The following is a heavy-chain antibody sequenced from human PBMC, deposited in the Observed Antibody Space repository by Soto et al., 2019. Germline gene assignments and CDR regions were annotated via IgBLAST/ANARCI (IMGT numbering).Heavy chain of an antibody. CDR3: VHRGGFGELKY. D-gene: IGHD3-10*01. V-gene: IGHV2-5*01. J-gene: IGHJ1*01. Sequence: QITLKESGPPLVKPTQTLTLTCTFSGFSLTTNGLGVGWIRQPPGKALEWLALIYWNDNTLYSPSLKNRFVITKDTSKNQVVLTLTDMDPADTATYYCVHRGGFGELKYWGQGALVTVSS. CDR2: IYWNDNT. CDR1: GFSLTTNGLG.